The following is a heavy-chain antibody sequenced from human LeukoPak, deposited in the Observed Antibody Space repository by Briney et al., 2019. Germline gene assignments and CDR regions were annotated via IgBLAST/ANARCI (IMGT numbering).Heavy chain of an antibody. CDR1: GNPFPSYD. Sequence: ASVEVSFKASGNPFPSYDINWGRPATGKGLEGMGWMNPKSGNTGYAQKFQGRVTMTRNTSISTAYMELSSLRSEDTAVYYCARGLLEWLFLYYYYYMDVWGKGTTVTVSS. D-gene: IGHD3-3*01. V-gene: IGHV1-8*01. CDR3: ARGLLEWLFLYYYYYMDV. CDR2: MNPKSGNT. J-gene: IGHJ6*03.